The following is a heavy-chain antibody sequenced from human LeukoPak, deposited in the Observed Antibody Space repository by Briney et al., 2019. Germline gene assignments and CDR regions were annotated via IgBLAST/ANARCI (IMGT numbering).Heavy chain of an antibody. CDR3: AKDRGGFSSGWDYYFDY. Sequence: PGGSLRLSCAASGFTFSGSAMHWVRQASGKGLEWVGRIRSKANSYATAYAASVKGRFTISRDNSMNTLYLQMNSLRAEDTAVYYCAKDRGGFSSGWDYYFDYWGQGTLVTVSS. V-gene: IGHV3-73*01. J-gene: IGHJ4*02. D-gene: IGHD6-19*01. CDR1: GFTFSGSA. CDR2: IRSKANSYAT.